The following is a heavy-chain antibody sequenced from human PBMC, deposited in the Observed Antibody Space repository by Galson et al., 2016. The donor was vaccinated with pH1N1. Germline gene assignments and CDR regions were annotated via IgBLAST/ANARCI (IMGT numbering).Heavy chain of an antibody. D-gene: IGHD6-19*01. CDR3: ARAPGSGWYLGEYFQH. Sequence: SCKASGYTFTDYYIHWVRQAPGQGLEWMGWINPKSGGTKYAEKFQGRVAMTSDTSTSTAYMELRSLTSDDTAVYFCARAPGSGWYLGEYFQHWGQGTLLTVSS. V-gene: IGHV1-2*02. CDR1: GYTFTDYY. J-gene: IGHJ1*01. CDR2: INPKSGGT.